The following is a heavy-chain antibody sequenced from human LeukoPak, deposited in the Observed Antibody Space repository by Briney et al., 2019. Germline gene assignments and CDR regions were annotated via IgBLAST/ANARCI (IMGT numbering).Heavy chain of an antibody. CDR1: GGSISSGGYY. D-gene: IGHD3-22*01. J-gene: IGHJ4*02. V-gene: IGHV4-31*03. CDR3: ARTAHYDSSVDY. CDR2: IYYSGST. Sequence: PSETLSLTCTVSGGSISSGGYYWSWIRQHPGKGLEWLGYIYYSGSTYYNPSLKSRVTISVDTSKNQFSLKLSSVTAADTAVYYCARTAHYDSSVDYWGQGTLVTVSS.